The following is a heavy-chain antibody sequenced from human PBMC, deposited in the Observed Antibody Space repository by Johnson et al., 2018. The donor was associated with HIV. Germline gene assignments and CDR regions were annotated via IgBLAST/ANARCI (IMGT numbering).Heavy chain of an antibody. CDR1: GFTFSSYA. Sequence: VQLVESGGGLVQPGGSLRLSCAASGFTFSSYAMSWVRQATGKGLEWVSAIGTAGDTYYPGSVKGRFTISRENAKNSLYLQMNSLRAEDTAVYYCARGSRLTGTTVAFDIWGQGTMVTVSS. CDR3: ARGSRLTGTTVAFDI. CDR2: IGTAGDT. V-gene: IGHV3-13*01. D-gene: IGHD1-7*01. J-gene: IGHJ3*02.